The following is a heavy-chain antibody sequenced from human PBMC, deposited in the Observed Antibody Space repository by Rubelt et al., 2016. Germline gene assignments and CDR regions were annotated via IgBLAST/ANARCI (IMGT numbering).Heavy chain of an antibody. D-gene: IGHD4-17*01. Sequence: RGRSLRLSCAASGFSFDDYAMHWVRQAPGKGLEWVSGITSKSGKTDYADSVKGRFTISRDHAKNSLSLHMDSLSGEDTALYYCAKDATQGDFGDYGFDYWGQGTLVTVSS. CDR2: ITSKSGKT. J-gene: IGHJ4*02. V-gene: IGHV3-9*01. CDR3: AKDATQGDFGDYGFDY. CDR1: GFSFDDYA.